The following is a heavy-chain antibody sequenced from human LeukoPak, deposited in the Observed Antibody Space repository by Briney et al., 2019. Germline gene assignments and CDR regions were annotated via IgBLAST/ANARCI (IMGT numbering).Heavy chain of an antibody. J-gene: IGHJ3*01. CDR3: AREGSSGQLL. D-gene: IGHD3-22*01. V-gene: IGHV1-46*01. CDR1: AYTFTNYY. Sequence: ASVMVSCKASAYTFTNYYLHWVRQAPGQGLEWMGIINPSGGSTSYAQKFQGRVTMTRDTSTSTVYMELSSLRSEDTAVYYCAREGSSGQLLWGQGSMVTVSS. CDR2: INPSGGST.